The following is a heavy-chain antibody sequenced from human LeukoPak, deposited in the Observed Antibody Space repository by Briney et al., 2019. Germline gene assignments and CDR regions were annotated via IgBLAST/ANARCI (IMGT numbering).Heavy chain of an antibody. CDR1: GFTVSNWA. V-gene: IGHV3-30*04. CDR3: AVYYYDSSGLGWDY. J-gene: IGHJ4*02. Sequence: GGSLRLSCAASGFTVSNWAIHWVRQAPGKGLEWVAAISYDGSNKFYADSVKGRFTISRDNSKNSLYMQMNSLRAEDTAVYYCAVYYYDSSGLGWDYWGQGTLVTVSS. CDR2: ISYDGSNK. D-gene: IGHD3-22*01.